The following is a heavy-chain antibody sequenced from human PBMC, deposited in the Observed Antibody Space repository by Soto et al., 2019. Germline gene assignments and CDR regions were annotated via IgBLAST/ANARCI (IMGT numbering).Heavy chain of an antibody. J-gene: IGHJ6*02. D-gene: IGHD4-4*01. CDR3: ARLRMTTDYYYYYGMDV. V-gene: IGHV5-51*01. CDR2: IYPGDSDT. Sequence: GESLKISCKGSGYSFTSYWIGWVRQMPGKGLEWMGIIYPGDSDTRYSPSFQGQVTISADKSICTAYLQWSSLKASDTAMYYCARLRMTTDYYYYYGMDVWGQGTTVTVSS. CDR1: GYSFTSYW.